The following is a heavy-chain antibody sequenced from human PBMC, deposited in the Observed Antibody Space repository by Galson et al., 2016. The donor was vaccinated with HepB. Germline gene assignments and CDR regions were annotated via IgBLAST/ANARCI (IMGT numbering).Heavy chain of an antibody. Sequence: LRTSGTCATWIRQPPGRGLEWLARIDWDDDKYYSTSLKTRLTISKDTSKNQVVLTMTNMDPVDTATYYCARSTHSIAAAVLDALDIWGQGTMVTVSS. V-gene: IGHV2-70*11. CDR2: IDWDDDK. D-gene: IGHD6-13*01. CDR3: ARSTHSIAAAVLDALDI. J-gene: IGHJ3*02. CDR1: LRTSGTC.